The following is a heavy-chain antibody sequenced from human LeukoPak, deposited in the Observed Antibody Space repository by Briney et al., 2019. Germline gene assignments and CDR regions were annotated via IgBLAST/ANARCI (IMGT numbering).Heavy chain of an antibody. D-gene: IGHD5-18*01. V-gene: IGHV4-39*07. J-gene: IGHJ6*03. CDR1: GGSIRSTSYY. Sequence: SETLSLTCTVSGGSIRSTSYYWGWIRQPPGKGLEWIGSIYYSGSTNYNPSLKSRVTISVDTSKNQFSLKLSSVTAADTAVYYCAGGYSYGSTYYYMDVWGKGTTVTISS. CDR3: AGGYSYGSTYYYMDV. CDR2: IYYSGST.